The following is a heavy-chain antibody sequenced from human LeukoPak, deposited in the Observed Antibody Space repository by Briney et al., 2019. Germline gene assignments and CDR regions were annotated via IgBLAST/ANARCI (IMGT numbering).Heavy chain of an antibody. CDR3: ARDASGSSTGLIDS. CDR1: GFTLRRYN. Sequence: GGSLRLSCAASGFTLRRYNMHWVRQAPGKGLEWVSYITTSSYYIYYADSVKGRFTISRDDPKNSLFLQMNSLRAEETAIYYCARDASGSSTGLIDSWGQGTLVTVSS. V-gene: IGHV3-21*05. CDR2: ITTSSYYI. D-gene: IGHD1-26*01. J-gene: IGHJ4*02.